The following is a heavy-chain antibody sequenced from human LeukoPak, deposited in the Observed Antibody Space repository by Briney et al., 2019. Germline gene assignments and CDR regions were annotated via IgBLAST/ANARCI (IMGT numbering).Heavy chain of an antibody. Sequence: SETLSLTCAVYGGSFSGYYWSWIRQPPGKGLEWIGEINHSGSTNYNPSLKSRVTISLDTSKNQFSLKLSSVTAADAAVYYCARLGRFLHYFDYWGQGTLVTVSS. CDR3: ARLGRFLHYFDY. V-gene: IGHV4-34*01. D-gene: IGHD3-3*01. J-gene: IGHJ4*02. CDR2: INHSGST. CDR1: GGSFSGYY.